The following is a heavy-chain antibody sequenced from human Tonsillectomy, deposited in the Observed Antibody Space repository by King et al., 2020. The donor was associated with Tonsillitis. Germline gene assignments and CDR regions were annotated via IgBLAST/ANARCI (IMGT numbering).Heavy chain of an antibody. J-gene: IGHJ4*02. Sequence: VQLQESGPGLVKPSETLSLTCTVSGGSISSYYWSWIRQPPGKGLEWIGYIYYSGSTNYNPSLKSRVTISVDTSKNQFSLKLSSVTAADTAVYYCAREVIIPGEIDYWGQGTLVTVSS. CDR2: IYYSGST. D-gene: IGHD3-3*01. V-gene: IGHV4-59*01. CDR1: GGSISSYY. CDR3: AREVIIPGEIDY.